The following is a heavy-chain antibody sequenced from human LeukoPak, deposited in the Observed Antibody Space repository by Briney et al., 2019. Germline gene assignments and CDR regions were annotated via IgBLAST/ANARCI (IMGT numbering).Heavy chain of an antibody. CDR3: ARVVDTAMDYFDY. V-gene: IGHV4-59*01. CDR2: TYYSGST. Sequence: SETLSPTCTVSGDSMNNYYWSWIRQPPGKGLEWIGYTYYSGSTNYNPSLKSRATISLDTSKNQVSLKLTSVTAADTAVYYCARVVDTAMDYFDYWGQGTLVTVSS. J-gene: IGHJ4*02. CDR1: GDSMNNYY. D-gene: IGHD5-18*01.